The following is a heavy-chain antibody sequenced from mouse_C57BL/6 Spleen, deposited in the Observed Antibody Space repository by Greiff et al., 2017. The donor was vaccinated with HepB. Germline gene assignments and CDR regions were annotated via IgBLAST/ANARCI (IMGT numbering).Heavy chain of an antibody. Sequence: EVQRVESGGDLVKPGGSLKLSCAASGFTFSSYGMSWVRQTPDKRLEWVATISSGGSYTYYPDSVKGRFTISRDNAKNTLYLQMSSLKSEDTAMYYCARHHSNLAWFAYWGQGTLVTVSA. CDR1: GFTFSSYG. J-gene: IGHJ3*01. CDR3: ARHHSNLAWFAY. D-gene: IGHD2-5*01. V-gene: IGHV5-6*01. CDR2: ISSGGSYT.